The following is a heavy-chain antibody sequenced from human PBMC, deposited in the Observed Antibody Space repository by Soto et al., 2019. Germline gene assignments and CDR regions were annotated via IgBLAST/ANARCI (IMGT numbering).Heavy chain of an antibody. D-gene: IGHD2-15*01. Sequence: SETLSLTCTVSGGSISSSSYYWGWIRQPPGKGLEWIGSIYYSGSTYYNPSLKSRVTISVDTSKNQFSLKLSSVTAADTAVYYCARLPRVVAAKDYWGQGTLVTVSS. CDR3: ARLPRVVAAKDY. CDR1: GGSISSSSYY. CDR2: IYYSGST. J-gene: IGHJ4*02. V-gene: IGHV4-39*01.